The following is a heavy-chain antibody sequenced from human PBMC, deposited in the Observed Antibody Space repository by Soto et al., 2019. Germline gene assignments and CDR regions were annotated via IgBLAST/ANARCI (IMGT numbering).Heavy chain of an antibody. CDR1: DGSSNNYY. Sequence: QVQLQQWGAGLLKPSETLSLTCAVYDGSSNNYYWTWTPQPPGKGLEWIGEINHSGSTNYNASLKSRVTISEDTSKKQFSLELRFVTAADTAVYYCARGGLIRGVLYYWGQGTLVTVSS. CDR3: ARGGLIRGVLYY. CDR2: INHSGST. D-gene: IGHD3-10*01. J-gene: IGHJ4*02. V-gene: IGHV4-34*01.